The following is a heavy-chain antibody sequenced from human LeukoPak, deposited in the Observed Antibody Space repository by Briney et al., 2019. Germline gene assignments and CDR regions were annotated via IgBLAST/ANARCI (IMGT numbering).Heavy chain of an antibody. CDR2: INPNRGVT. Sequence: ASVKVSCKASGYTFTGYYIHWVRQAPEEGLEWMRWINPNRGVTKYAQKFQGRVTMTRETSISTAYMELSGLRFDDTAVYFCARDPELTYADVRRGTSAFDFWGQGTMVTVSS. D-gene: IGHD4-17*01. CDR3: ARDPELTYADVRRGTSAFDF. V-gene: IGHV1-2*02. CDR1: GYTFTGYY. J-gene: IGHJ3*01.